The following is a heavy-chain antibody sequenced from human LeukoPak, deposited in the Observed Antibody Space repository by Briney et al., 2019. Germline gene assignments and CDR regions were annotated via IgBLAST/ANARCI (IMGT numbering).Heavy chain of an antibody. CDR2: IYYSGST. D-gene: IGHD3-10*01. CDR3: ARETTGRGFDY. J-gene: IGHJ4*02. Sequence: PSETLSLTCTVSGGSISSSSYYWGWIRQPPGKGLEWIGSIYYSGSTYYNPSLKSRVTISVDTSKNQFSLKLSSVTAADTAVYYCARETTGRGFDYWGQGTLVTVSS. V-gene: IGHV4-39*07. CDR1: GGSISSSSYY.